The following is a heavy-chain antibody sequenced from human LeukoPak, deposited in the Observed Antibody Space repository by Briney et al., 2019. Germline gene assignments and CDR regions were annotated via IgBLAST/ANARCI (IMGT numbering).Heavy chain of an antibody. J-gene: IGHJ4*02. V-gene: IGHV3-21*01. CDR3: ARGYSSLYYFDY. CDR1: GFTFSSYS. CDR2: ISSSSSYI. Sequence: PGGSLRLSCVASGFTFSSYSMNWVRQAPGKGLEWVSSISSSSSYIYYADSVKGRFTISRDNAKNSLYLQMNSLRAEDTAVYYCARGYSSLYYFDYWGQGTLVTVSS. D-gene: IGHD6-19*01.